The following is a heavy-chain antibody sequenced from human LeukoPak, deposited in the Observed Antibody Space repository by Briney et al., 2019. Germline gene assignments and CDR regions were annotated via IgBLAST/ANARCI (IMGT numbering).Heavy chain of an antibody. Sequence: PETLSLTCAVSGGSFSGYYWSWIGQPPGKGLERIGEINHSGSTNYNPSLKSRVTIPVDTSKNQFSLKLSSVTAADTAVYYCARVRRSSSWYDWFDPWGQGTLVTVSS. CDR3: ARVRRSSSWYDWFDP. D-gene: IGHD6-13*01. CDR2: INHSGST. V-gene: IGHV4-34*01. CDR1: GGSFSGYY. J-gene: IGHJ5*02.